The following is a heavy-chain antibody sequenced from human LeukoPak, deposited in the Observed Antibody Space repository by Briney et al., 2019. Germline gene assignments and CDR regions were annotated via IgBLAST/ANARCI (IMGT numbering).Heavy chain of an antibody. D-gene: IGHD3-22*01. CDR2: ITDSGSGT. CDR3: ARDRRDYYDSSGYLDY. J-gene: IGHJ4*02. Sequence: GGSLRLSCAASGVTFSSHGMSWVRQAPGKGLEWVSSITDSGSGTCYADSVKGRFTMSRDNSKNTLYLQMNSLRAEDTAVYYCARDRRDYYDSSGYLDYWGQGSLVTVSS. CDR1: GVTFSSHG. V-gene: IGHV3-23*01.